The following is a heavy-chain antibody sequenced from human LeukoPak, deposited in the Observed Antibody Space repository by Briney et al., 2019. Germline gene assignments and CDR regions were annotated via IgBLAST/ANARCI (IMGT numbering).Heavy chain of an antibody. D-gene: IGHD5-12*01. V-gene: IGHV1-18*01. CDR2: ISAHNGNT. CDR1: GYTFNTYG. CDR3: ASSGGIVAMIGGYYYGMDV. Sequence: ASVKVSCTISGYTFNTYGITWVRQAPGQGLEWMGWISAHNGNTNYAQNFQGRVTMTTDTSTRTAYMELRSLTSDDTAVYYCASSGGIVAMIGGYYYGMDVWGQGTTVTVSS. J-gene: IGHJ6*02.